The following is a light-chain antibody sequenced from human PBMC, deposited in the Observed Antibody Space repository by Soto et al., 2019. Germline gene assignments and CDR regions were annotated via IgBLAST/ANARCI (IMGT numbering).Light chain of an antibody. Sequence: QLVLTQPPSASVTPGQRVTISCSGSSSNIGSNTVNWYQQFPGTAPKLLIYSNNQRPSGVPDRFSGSKSGTSASLAISGLQSDDEADYYCAAWDDSLNALFGGGTKLTVL. V-gene: IGLV1-44*01. CDR1: SSNIGSNT. CDR2: SNN. J-gene: IGLJ2*01. CDR3: AAWDDSLNAL.